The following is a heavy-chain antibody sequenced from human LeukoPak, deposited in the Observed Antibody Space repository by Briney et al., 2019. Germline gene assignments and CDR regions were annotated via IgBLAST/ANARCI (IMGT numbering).Heavy chain of an antibody. CDR3: ARVKGSNWFDP. CDR2: IYNSEST. J-gene: IGHJ5*02. D-gene: IGHD6-6*01. CDR1: GVSISIYY. Sequence: SETLSLTCTVSGVSISIYYWSWIRQPPGKGLEWIGYIYNSESTYYNPSLKSRVTISLDTSKNQFSLRLNSVTAADTAVYYCARVKGSNWFDPWGQGTLVTLSS. V-gene: IGHV4-59*01.